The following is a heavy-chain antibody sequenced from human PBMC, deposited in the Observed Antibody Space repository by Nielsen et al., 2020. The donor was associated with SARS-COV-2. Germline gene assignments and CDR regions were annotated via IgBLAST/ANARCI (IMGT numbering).Heavy chain of an antibody. CDR1: GFPFSSYE. Sequence: GGSLRLSCAASGFPFSSYEMNWVRQAPGKALEWLSYIGGNGRNIFYADSVKGRFTISRDNAENSLSLQMNSLRAEDTAVYYCARGRGRSSGWTRAEYFQHWGQGTLVTVSS. CDR2: IGGNGRNI. J-gene: IGHJ1*01. V-gene: IGHV3-48*03. D-gene: IGHD6-19*01. CDR3: ARGRGRSSGWTRAEYFQH.